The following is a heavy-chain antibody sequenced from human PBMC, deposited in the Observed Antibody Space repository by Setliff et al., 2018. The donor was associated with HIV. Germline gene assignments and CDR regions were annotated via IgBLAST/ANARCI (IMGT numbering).Heavy chain of an antibody. CDR3: ARTRGYTYGYIDS. J-gene: IGHJ4*02. CDR2: IYYSGST. Sequence: SETLSLTCTVSGDSTSSSSYWGWLRQPPGKGLEWIGSIYYSGSTYYNPSLKSRVTISVDTSKNQFSLKLNSVTAADTAVYYCARTRGYTYGYIDSWAQGTLVT. CDR1: GDSTSSSSY. D-gene: IGHD5-18*01. V-gene: IGHV4-39*01.